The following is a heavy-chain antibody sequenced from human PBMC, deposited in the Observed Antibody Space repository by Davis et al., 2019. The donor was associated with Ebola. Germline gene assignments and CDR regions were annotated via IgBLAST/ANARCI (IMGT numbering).Heavy chain of an antibody. D-gene: IGHD6-13*01. V-gene: IGHV4-59*12. CDR2: IYYSGST. Sequence: MPSETLSLTCTVSGGSISSYYWSWIRQPPGKGLEWIGYIYYSGSTNYNPSLKSRVTISVDTSKNQFSLQLNSVTPEDTAVYYCARGRSWPLDSWGQGTLVTVSS. CDR3: ARGRSWPLDS. CDR1: GGSISSYY. J-gene: IGHJ4*02.